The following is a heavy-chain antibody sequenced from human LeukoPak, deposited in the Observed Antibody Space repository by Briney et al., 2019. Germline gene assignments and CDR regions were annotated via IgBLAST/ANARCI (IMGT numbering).Heavy chain of an antibody. CDR1: GFTFGSYW. Sequence: GGSLRLSCAASGFTFGSYWMAWVRQAPGKGLEWVANMRYDGSDKYYADSVKGRFTISRDNSNNSLYLQMNSLRAEDTAVYYCARDCSGFRCFLPDFYYNMDVRGQGTTVTVSS. V-gene: IGHV3-7*03. CDR3: ARDCSGFRCFLPDFYYNMDV. D-gene: IGHD3-3*01. CDR2: MRYDGSDK. J-gene: IGHJ6*02.